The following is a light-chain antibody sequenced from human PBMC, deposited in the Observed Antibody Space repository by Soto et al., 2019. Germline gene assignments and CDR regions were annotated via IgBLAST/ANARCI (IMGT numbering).Light chain of an antibody. J-gene: IGKJ5*01. CDR2: DAS. Sequence: EVVITQSPATLSVSPGERVTLSCRSSQTVRNNLAWYQQRPGKAPRLLIYDASNRATGIPARFSGSGSGTDFTLSISSLEPEDFAVYYCQQRRNWPPITFGQGTRLQI. CDR3: QQRRNWPPIT. V-gene: IGKV3-11*01. CDR1: QTVRNN.